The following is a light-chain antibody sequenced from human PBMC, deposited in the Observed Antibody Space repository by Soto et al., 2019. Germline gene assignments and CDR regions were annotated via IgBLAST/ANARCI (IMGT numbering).Light chain of an antibody. Sequence: QSVLTQPASVSGSPGQSITISCTGTSSDIGAHDYVSWYRQHPGKAPKLLIYEVTNRPSGVSPRFSGPKSANTASLTISGLQVEDEADYYCSSHTSSASVVFGGGTKVTVL. CDR2: EVT. CDR3: SSHTSSASVV. CDR1: SSDIGAHDY. J-gene: IGLJ2*01. V-gene: IGLV2-14*01.